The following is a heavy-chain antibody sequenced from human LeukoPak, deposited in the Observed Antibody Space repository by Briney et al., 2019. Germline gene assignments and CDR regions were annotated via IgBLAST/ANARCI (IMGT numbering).Heavy chain of an antibody. V-gene: IGHV4-59*01. J-gene: IGHJ3*02. Sequence: SETLSLTCAVYGGSFSGYYWSWIRQPPGKGLEWIGYIYYSGSTNYNPSLKSRVTISVDTSKNQFSLKLSSVTAADTAVYYCARAAHYDYVWGRSLDAFDIWGQGTMVTVSS. CDR1: GGSFSGYY. CDR3: ARAAHYDYVWGRSLDAFDI. CDR2: IYYSGST. D-gene: IGHD3-16*01.